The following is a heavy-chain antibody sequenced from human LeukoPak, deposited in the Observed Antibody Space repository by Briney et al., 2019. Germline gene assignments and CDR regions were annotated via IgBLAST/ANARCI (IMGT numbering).Heavy chain of an antibody. CDR2: IKSISAGGTT. V-gene: IGHV3-15*01. Sequence: PGGSLRLSCAASGFSFTDAWMAWVRQAPGKGPEWVGRIKSISAGGTTEYAAPVKGRFTISRDDSKNTLYLQMNSLKTEDTATYYCVTPPDWGPGTLVTVSS. J-gene: IGHJ4*02. CDR1: GFSFTDAW. CDR3: VTPPD.